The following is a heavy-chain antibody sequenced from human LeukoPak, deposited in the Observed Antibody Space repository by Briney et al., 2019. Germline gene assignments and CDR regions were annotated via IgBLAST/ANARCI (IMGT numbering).Heavy chain of an antibody. D-gene: IGHD2-21*02. J-gene: IGHJ4*02. Sequence: ASVKVSCKASGYTFTSYYVHWVRQAPGQGLEWMGIINPSGGSTSYAQKFQGRVTMTRDTSTSTVYMELSSLRSEDTAVYYCARSPDPVVTATSFDYWGQGTLVTVSS. CDR1: GYTFTSYY. CDR2: INPSGGST. CDR3: ARSPDPVVTATSFDY. V-gene: IGHV1-46*01.